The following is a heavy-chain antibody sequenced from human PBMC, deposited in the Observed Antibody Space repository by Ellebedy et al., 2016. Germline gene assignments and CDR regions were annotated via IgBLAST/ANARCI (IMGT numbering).Heavy chain of an antibody. Sequence: GGSLRLSXAASGFTFSSYGMHWVRQAPGKGLEWVAVISYDGSNKYYADSVKGRFTISRDNSKNTLYLQMNSLRAEDTAVYYCAKITGDYYRAGDAFDIWGQGTMVTVSS. V-gene: IGHV3-30*18. CDR2: ISYDGSNK. CDR1: GFTFSSYG. J-gene: IGHJ3*02. D-gene: IGHD2-21*02. CDR3: AKITGDYYRAGDAFDI.